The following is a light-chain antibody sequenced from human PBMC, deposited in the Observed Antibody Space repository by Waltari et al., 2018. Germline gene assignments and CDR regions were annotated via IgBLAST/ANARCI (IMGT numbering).Light chain of an antibody. V-gene: IGKV1-33*01. Sequence: DIQMTQSPSSLSASVGDRVNITCQASQDISNYLYWYQQKPGKAPNLLIYDASNLESVVPSRFSGSGSETDFTFTITSLQPEDLATYHCQQYANLPHTFGQGTRLEIK. CDR3: QQYANLPHT. CDR2: DAS. CDR1: QDISNY. J-gene: IGKJ5*01.